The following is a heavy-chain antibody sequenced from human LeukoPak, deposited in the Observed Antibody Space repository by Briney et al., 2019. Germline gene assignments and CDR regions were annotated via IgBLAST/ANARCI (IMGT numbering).Heavy chain of an antibody. CDR3: ARLLGYCSSTDCYAFDY. D-gene: IGHD2-2*01. CDR2: IFYSGST. Sequence: PSETLSLTCTVSGGTISSTSYYWAWIRQYPGKGLEWIGLIFYSGSTYYNPSLKSRVTISVDTSKNQFSLNLRSVTAADTAVYYCARLLGYCSSTDCYAFDYWGQGTLVTVSS. CDR1: GGTISSTSYY. J-gene: IGHJ4*02. V-gene: IGHV4-39*01.